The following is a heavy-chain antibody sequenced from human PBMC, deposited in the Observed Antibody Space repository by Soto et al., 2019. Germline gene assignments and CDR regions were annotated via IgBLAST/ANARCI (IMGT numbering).Heavy chain of an antibody. CDR2: IYYSGST. CDR3: AREVAVAGDFDY. D-gene: IGHD6-19*01. V-gene: IGHV4-59*01. J-gene: IGHJ4*02. CDR1: GGSISSYY. Sequence: SETLSLTCTVSGGSISSYYWSWIRQPPGKGLEWIGYIYYSGSTNYNPSLKSRVTISVDTSKNQFSLKLSSVTAADTAVYYCAREVAVAGDFDYWGQGTLVTVSS.